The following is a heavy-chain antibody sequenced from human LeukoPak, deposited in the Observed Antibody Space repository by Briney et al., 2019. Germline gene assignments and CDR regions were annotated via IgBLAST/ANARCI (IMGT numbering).Heavy chain of an antibody. CDR2: IYYSGST. CDR3: AIHKWELSLFDI. D-gene: IGHD1-26*01. CDR1: GGSISSSSYY. V-gene: IGHV4-39*01. J-gene: IGHJ3*02. Sequence: PSETLFLTCTVSGGSISSSSYYWGWIRQPPGKGLEWIGSIYYSGSTYYNPSPKSRVTISVDTSKNQFSLKLSSVTAADTAVYYCAIHKWELSLFDIWGQGTMVTVSS.